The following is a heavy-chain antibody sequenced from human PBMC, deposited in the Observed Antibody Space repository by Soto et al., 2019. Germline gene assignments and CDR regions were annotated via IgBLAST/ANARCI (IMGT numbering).Heavy chain of an antibody. J-gene: IGHJ6*02. CDR2: INHSGST. CDR1: GGSFSGYY. Sequence: SETLSLTCAVYGGSFSGYYWSWIRQPPGKGLEWIGEINHSGSTNYNPSLKSRVTISVDTSKNQFSLKLSSVTAADTAVYYCAREGVVAATKNYGMDVWGQGTTVTVSS. V-gene: IGHV4-34*01. D-gene: IGHD2-15*01. CDR3: AREGVVAATKNYGMDV.